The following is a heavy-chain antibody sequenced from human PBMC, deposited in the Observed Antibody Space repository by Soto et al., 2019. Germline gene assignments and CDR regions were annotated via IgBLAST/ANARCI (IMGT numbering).Heavy chain of an antibody. D-gene: IGHD4-17*01. CDR1: GFTFSSYD. CDR3: ARGRLYGDYYFDY. J-gene: IGHJ4*02. Sequence: EVQLVESGGGLVQPGGSLRLSCAASGFTFSSYDMHWVRQATGKGLEWVSAIGTAGDPYYPGSVKGRFTISRENAKNSLYLQMNSLRAGDTAVYYCARGRLYGDYYFDYWAREPWSPSPQ. CDR2: IGTAGDP. V-gene: IGHV3-13*05.